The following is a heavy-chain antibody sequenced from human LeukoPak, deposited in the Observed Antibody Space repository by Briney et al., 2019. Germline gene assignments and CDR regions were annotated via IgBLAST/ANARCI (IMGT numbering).Heavy chain of an antibody. Sequence: GGSLSLSCAASGVTFIGSAMHWVRQASGKGLEWVGRIRSKANSYATAYAASVKGRFTISRDDSKNTAYLQMNSLKTEDTAVYYCTGDVGATDWGQGTLVTVSS. CDR2: IRSKANSYAT. V-gene: IGHV3-73*01. CDR3: TGDVGATD. CDR1: GVTFIGSA. D-gene: IGHD1-26*01. J-gene: IGHJ4*02.